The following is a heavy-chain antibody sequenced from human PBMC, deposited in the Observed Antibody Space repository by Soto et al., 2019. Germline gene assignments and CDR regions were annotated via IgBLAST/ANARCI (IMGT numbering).Heavy chain of an antibody. D-gene: IGHD3-16*01. CDR2: ISDDSSRT. J-gene: IGHJ5*01. CDR3: VKGGWLDF. Sequence: EVQLLESGGGLVQPGGSLRLSCAASGFTFNTFEMSWVRQAPGRGLEWVSFISDDSSRTYYADAVKGRFTISRDNSKYPLYLQLNSRTAEDTAVYACVKGGWLDFWGQGTLVTVSS. V-gene: IGHV3-23*01. CDR1: GFTFNTFE.